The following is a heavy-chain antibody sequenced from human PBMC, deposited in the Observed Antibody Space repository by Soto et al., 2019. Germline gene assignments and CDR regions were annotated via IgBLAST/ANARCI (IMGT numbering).Heavy chain of an antibody. D-gene: IGHD3-10*01. J-gene: IGHJ6*02. CDR1: GLGVRNNY. CDR3: VRPLPSGRNYGMDV. V-gene: IGHV3-53*01. Sequence: GWSLRLSCTAYGLGVRNNYMSWVRQAPGMGLEWVSVIYNDGTTYYADSVKGRFTLSRDTSKNTLSLQMDSLRAEDTAVYYCVRPLPSGRNYGMDVWGQGTTVTASS. CDR2: IYNDGTT.